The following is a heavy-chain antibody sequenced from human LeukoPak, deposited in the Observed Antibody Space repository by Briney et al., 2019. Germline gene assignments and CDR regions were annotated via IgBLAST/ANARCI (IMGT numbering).Heavy chain of an antibody. D-gene: IGHD1-26*01. Sequence: GGSLRLSCVASGFTITNNWMYWVRQAPGRGLVWVSRIKSDESSAAYADSVKGRFTISRDNAKNTLYPQMNSLRVEDTAVYYCATVFKGSSLEDYWGQGTLVTVSS. CDR1: GFTITNNW. CDR2: IKSDESSA. CDR3: ATVFKGSSLEDY. J-gene: IGHJ4*02. V-gene: IGHV3-74*03.